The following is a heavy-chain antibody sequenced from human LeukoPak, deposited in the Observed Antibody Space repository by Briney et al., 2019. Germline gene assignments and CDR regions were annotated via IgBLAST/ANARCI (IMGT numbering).Heavy chain of an antibody. CDR2: IYYGGST. CDR1: GGSISSYY. D-gene: IGHD1-26*01. Sequence: SEPLSLTCTVSGGSISSYYWSWIRQPPGKGLEWIGYIYYGGSTSYNPSLKSRVTISVDTSKNQLSLKLSSVTAADTAVYYCARYHRGSYYFDYWGQGTLVTVSS. CDR3: ARYHRGSYYFDY. V-gene: IGHV4-59*01. J-gene: IGHJ4*02.